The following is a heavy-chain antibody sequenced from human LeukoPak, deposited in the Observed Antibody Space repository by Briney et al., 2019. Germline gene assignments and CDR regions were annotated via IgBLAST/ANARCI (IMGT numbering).Heavy chain of an antibody. V-gene: IGHV3-7*01. CDR1: GFTFSSYW. CDR3: ARLTVPAALRRTHYYYYGMDV. Sequence: PGGSLRLSCAASGFTFSSYWMSWVRQAPGKGLEWVANIRQDGSEKYYVDSVKGRFTISRDNAKNSPYLQMNSLRAEDTAVYYCARLTVPAALRRTHYYYYGMDVWGQGTTVTVSS. D-gene: IGHD2-2*01. J-gene: IGHJ6*02. CDR2: IRQDGSEK.